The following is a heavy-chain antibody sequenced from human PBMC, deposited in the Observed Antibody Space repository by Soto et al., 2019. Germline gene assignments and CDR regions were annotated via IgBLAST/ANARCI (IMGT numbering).Heavy chain of an antibody. J-gene: IGHJ5*02. CDR3: ARGSDGVWNWFDP. CDR2: IYNSGNT. V-gene: IGHV4-30-2*01. D-gene: IGHD2-21*02. Sequence: SETMSLTWALSAGSLTRGFYSWSWTRHPPGQGLEWIGYIYNSGNTYYNPSLMSRVTISVDRSQNHFCLKLTSVTAADTAVYYCARGSDGVWNWFDPWGQGTQVTVSS. CDR1: AGSLTRGFYS.